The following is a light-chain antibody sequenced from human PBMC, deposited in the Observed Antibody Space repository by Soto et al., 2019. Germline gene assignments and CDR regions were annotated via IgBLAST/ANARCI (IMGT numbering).Light chain of an antibody. Sequence: QSVLTQPPSASGSPGQSVTISCTGTSSDVGAYNYVSWYQQHAGKAPKLVIYEVTKRPSGVPDRFSGSKSANTASLTVSGLQAEDEADYYCSSFASSNTCVFGGGTQLTVL. V-gene: IGLV2-8*01. CDR1: SSDVGAYNY. CDR2: EVT. J-gene: IGLJ7*01. CDR3: SSFASSNTCV.